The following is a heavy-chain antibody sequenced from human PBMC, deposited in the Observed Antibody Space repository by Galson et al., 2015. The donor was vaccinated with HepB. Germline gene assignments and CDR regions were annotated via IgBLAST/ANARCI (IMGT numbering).Heavy chain of an antibody. Sequence: SLRLSCAASGFNFRSHGIHWVRKAPGRGLEWVACIWHDGSNQHYADSVKGRFTISRDDSIDTMYLQMNSLRVEDTAVYYCARETVVLNWNFDLWGRGTLVTVSS. CDR2: IWHDGSNQ. CDR1: GFNFRSHG. D-gene: IGHD2-15*01. J-gene: IGHJ2*01. V-gene: IGHV3-33*01. CDR3: ARETVVLNWNFDL.